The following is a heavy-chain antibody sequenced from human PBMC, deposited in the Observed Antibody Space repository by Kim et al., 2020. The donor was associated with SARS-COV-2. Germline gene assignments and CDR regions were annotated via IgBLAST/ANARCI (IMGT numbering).Heavy chain of an antibody. CDR2: T. V-gene: IGHV3-23*01. D-gene: IGHD3-22*01. Sequence: TYYADSGKGRFTISRDNSKNTLYLQMNSLRDEDTAVYYCAKHSRNYYFDYWGQGTLVTVSS. J-gene: IGHJ4*02. CDR3: AKHSRNYYFDY.